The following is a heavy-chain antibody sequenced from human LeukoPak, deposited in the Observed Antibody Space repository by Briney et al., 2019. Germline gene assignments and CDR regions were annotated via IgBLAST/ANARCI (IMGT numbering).Heavy chain of an antibody. D-gene: IGHD1-26*01. J-gene: IGHJ6*02. CDR1: GFTFSKYW. CDR3: ARDLPISGGPGMDV. V-gene: IGHV3-74*01. CDR2: INTDGSVT. Sequence: GGSLRLSCAASGFTFSKYWMNWVRQAPGKGLVWVSRINTDGSVTTYADPVKGRFTVSRDNAKNSLYLQMNSLRAEDTAVYYCARDLPISGGPGMDVWGQGTTVTVSS.